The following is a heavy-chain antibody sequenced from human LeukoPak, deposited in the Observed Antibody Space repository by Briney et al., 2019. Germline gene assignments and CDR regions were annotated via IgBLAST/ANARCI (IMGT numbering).Heavy chain of an antibody. V-gene: IGHV3-23*01. CDR2: ISGSGGST. Sequence: GGSLRLSCAASGFTFSSYAMSWVRQAPGKGLEWVSAISGSGGSTYYADSVKGRFTISRDNSKNTLYLQMNSLRAEDTAVYYCAKLETLTTVKSGFDYWGQGTLVTVSS. J-gene: IGHJ4*02. D-gene: IGHD4-11*01. CDR1: GFTFSSYA. CDR3: AKLETLTTVKSGFDY.